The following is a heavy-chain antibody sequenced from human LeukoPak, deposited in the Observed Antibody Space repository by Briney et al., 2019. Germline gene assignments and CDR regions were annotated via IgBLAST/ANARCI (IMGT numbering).Heavy chain of an antibody. Sequence: RGSLRLSCAASGFTFSSYAMSWVRQAPGKGLEWVSAISGSGGSTYYADSVKGRFSISRDNSKNTLYLQMNSLRAEDTAVYYCAKDSYYYYYYGMDVWGQGTTVTVSS. CDR1: GFTFSSYA. CDR3: AKDSYYYYYYGMDV. CDR2: ISGSGGST. D-gene: IGHD2-15*01. V-gene: IGHV3-23*01. J-gene: IGHJ6*02.